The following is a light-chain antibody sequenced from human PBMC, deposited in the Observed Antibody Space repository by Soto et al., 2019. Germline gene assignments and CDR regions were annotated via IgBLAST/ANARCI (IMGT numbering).Light chain of an antibody. CDR2: GNI. CDR3: QSYDSSLSGSI. Sequence: QSVLTQPPSVSGAPGQRVNISCTGSSSNIGAGYDVHWYQQLPGTAPKLLIYGNINRPSGVPDRFSGSKSGTSASLAITGLQADDEADYYCQSYDSSLSGSIFGGGTKVTVL. CDR1: SSNIGAGYD. V-gene: IGLV1-40*01. J-gene: IGLJ2*01.